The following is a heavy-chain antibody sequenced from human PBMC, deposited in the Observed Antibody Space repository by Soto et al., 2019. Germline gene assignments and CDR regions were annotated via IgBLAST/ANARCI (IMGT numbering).Heavy chain of an antibody. Sequence: SETLSLTCAVYGGSFSGYYWSWIRQPPGKGLEWIGEINHSGSTNYNPSLTSRVTISVDTSKNQFSLKLSSVTAADTAVYYCARGGMRYSYGLYYYYYYGMDAWGQGTTATVSS. CDR3: ARGGMRYSYGLYYYYYYGMDA. J-gene: IGHJ6*02. CDR2: INHSGST. V-gene: IGHV4-34*01. CDR1: GGSFSGYY. D-gene: IGHD5-18*01.